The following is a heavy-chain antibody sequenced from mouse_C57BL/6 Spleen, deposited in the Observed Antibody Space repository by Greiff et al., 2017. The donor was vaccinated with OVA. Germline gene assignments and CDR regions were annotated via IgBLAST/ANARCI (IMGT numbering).Heavy chain of an antibody. Sequence: EVKLVESGGGLVKPGGSLKLSCAASGFTFSDYGMHWVRQAPEKGLEWVAYISSGSSTIYYADTVKGRFTISRDNAKNTLFLQTTSLRSEDTAIYYCAIITTVVEDYAMDYWGQGTSVTVSS. V-gene: IGHV5-17*01. D-gene: IGHD1-1*01. J-gene: IGHJ4*01. CDR3: AIITTVVEDYAMDY. CDR1: GFTFSDYG. CDR2: ISSGSSTI.